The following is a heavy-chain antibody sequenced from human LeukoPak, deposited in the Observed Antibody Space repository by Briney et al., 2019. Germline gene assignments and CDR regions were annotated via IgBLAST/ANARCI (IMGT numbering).Heavy chain of an antibody. D-gene: IGHD4-17*01. CDR3: TTEPYGDYLPYY. J-gene: IGHJ4*02. CDR1: GFTFSSYA. CDR2: IKSKTDGGTT. Sequence: KPGGSLRLSCAASGFTFSSYAMSWVRQAPGKGLEWVGRIKSKTDGGTTDYAAPVKGRFTISRDDSKNTLYLQMNSLKTEDTAVYYCTTEPYGDYLPYYWGQGTLVTVSS. V-gene: IGHV3-15*01.